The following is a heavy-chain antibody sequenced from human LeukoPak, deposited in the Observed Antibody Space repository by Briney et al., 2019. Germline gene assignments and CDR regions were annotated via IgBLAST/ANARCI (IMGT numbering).Heavy chain of an antibody. J-gene: IGHJ4*02. CDR2: ISYDGSNK. CDR1: GFTFSSYA. Sequence: PGRSLRLSCAASGFTFSSYAMHWVRQAPGKGLEWVAVISYDGSNKYYADSVKGRFTISRDNSKNTLYLQMNSLRAEDTAVYFCARDQVGLRSPFDYWGQGTLLTVSS. CDR3: ARDQVGLRSPFDY. D-gene: IGHD5-12*01. V-gene: IGHV3-30-3*01.